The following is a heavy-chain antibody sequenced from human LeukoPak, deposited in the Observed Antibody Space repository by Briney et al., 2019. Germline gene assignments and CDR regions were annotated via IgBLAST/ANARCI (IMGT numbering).Heavy chain of an antibody. CDR2: ISWNSGSI. CDR1: GFTFDDYA. D-gene: IGHD5-12*01. J-gene: IGHJ3*02. CDR3: AKDIHATIRDAFDI. V-gene: IGHV3-9*01. Sequence: GGSLRLSCAASGFTFDDYAMHWVRQAPGKGLEWVSGISWNSGSIGYADSVKGRFTTSRDNAKNSLYLQMNSLRAEDTALYYCAKDIHATIRDAFDIWGQGTMVTVSS.